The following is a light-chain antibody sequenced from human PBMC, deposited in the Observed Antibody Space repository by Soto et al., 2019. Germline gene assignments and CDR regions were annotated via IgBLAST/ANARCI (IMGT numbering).Light chain of an antibody. Sequence: QSVLTQPPSASGTPGQRVTISCSGGSSNIGSNTVHWYQQFPGTAPKLLIYANHPRPSGVPDRFSASKSGTSASLAISGLQSEYEADYYCAVWDDSLNGRVFGGGTKLTVL. J-gene: IGLJ3*02. CDR3: AVWDDSLNGRV. V-gene: IGLV1-44*01. CDR1: SSNIGSNT. CDR2: ANH.